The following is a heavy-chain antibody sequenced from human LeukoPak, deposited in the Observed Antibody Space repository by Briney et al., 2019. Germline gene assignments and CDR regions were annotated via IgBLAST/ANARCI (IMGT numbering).Heavy chain of an antibody. V-gene: IGHV3-23*01. D-gene: IGHD4/OR15-4a*01. CDR1: GFTFSSYA. CDR3: ARDLRPLGAQPAFDH. Sequence: QSGGSLRLSCAASGFTFSSYAMSWVRQAPGKGLEWVSAISGSGGSTYYADSVKGRFTISRDNSKNTLYLQMNSLRVEDTAVYYCARDLRPLGAQPAFDHWGQGTLVTVSS. CDR2: ISGSGGST. J-gene: IGHJ4*02.